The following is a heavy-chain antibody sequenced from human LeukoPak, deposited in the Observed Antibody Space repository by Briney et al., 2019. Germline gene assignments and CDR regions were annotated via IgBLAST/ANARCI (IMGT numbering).Heavy chain of an antibody. V-gene: IGHV3-66*01. CDR1: GFTVSSNY. CDR2: IYSGGTT. D-gene: IGHD5-18*01. J-gene: IGHJ4*02. Sequence: GGSLRLSCAASGFTVSSNYMSWVRQAPGKGLEWVSVIYSGGTTYYADSVQGRFTISRDNSKNTLHLQMNSLRAEDTAVYYCARDQYSYAHAAHWGQGTLVTVSS. CDR3: ARDQYSYAHAAH.